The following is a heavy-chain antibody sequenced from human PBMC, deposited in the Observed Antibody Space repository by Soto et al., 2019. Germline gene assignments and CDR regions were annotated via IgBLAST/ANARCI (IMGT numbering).Heavy chain of an antibody. J-gene: IGHJ6*02. D-gene: IGHD3-3*01. V-gene: IGHV3-64*01. Sequence: EVQLVESGGGLVLPGGSLRLSCAVSGSTTFSSYGMHWVRQAPGKGLEYVSAISDNGGSTYYANSVKGRFTISRDNSKNTLYLQMGSLRAQDTAVYYCARGITVSVYYGMDVWGQGTTVTVSS. CDR1: GSTTFSSYG. CDR2: ISDNGGST. CDR3: ARGITVSVYYGMDV.